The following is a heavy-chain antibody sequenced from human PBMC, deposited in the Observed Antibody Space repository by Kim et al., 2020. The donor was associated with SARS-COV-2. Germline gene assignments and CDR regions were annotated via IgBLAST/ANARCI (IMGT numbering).Heavy chain of an antibody. CDR3: ARASVVPAATPYYYYGMDV. J-gene: IGHJ6*02. Sequence: ASVKVSCKASGYTFTSYAMHWVRQAPGQRLEWMGWINAGNGNTKYSQKFQGRVTITRDTSASTAYMELSSLRSEDTAVYYCARASVVPAATPYYYYGMDVWGQGTTVTVSS. D-gene: IGHD2-2*01. CDR1: GYTFTSYA. CDR2: INAGNGNT. V-gene: IGHV1-3*01.